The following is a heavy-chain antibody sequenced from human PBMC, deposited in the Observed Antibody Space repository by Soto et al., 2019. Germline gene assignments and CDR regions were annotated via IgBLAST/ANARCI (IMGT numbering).Heavy chain of an antibody. D-gene: IGHD6-19*01. J-gene: IGHJ5*02. Sequence: GSLRLSCAASGFTSRSYPMHWVRQAPGKGLEWVAIVSYDGITKYADSVKGRFTISRDNSKSTLYLQMSSLRAEDTAVYYCAKGVAHRSGWNTLGSWGQGTLVTVSS. V-gene: IGHV3-30-3*01. CDR2: VSYDGITK. CDR1: GFTSRSYP. CDR3: AKGVAHRSGWNTLGS.